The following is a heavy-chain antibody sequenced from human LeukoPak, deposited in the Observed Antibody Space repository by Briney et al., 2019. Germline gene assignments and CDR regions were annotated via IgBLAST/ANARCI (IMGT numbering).Heavy chain of an antibody. D-gene: IGHD1-26*01. V-gene: IGHV3-30*02. J-gene: IGHJ3*02. CDR1: GFTFSSYA. CDR3: AKGQTAGWELDAFDI. Sequence: QPGGSLRLSCAASGFTFSSYAMHWVRQAPGKGLEWVAYIRYDGNNKYYADSVKGRFTISRDNSKNTLYLQMNSLRAEDTAVYYCAKGQTAGWELDAFDIWGQGTMVTVSS. CDR2: IRYDGNNK.